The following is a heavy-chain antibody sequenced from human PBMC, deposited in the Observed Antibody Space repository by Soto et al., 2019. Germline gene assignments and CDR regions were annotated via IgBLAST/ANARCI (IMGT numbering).Heavy chain of an antibody. CDR1: GFTFSNYW. CDR2: INQHGSEK. D-gene: IGHD6-19*01. CDR3: ASGSGYYSDY. V-gene: IGHV3-7*01. J-gene: IGHJ4*02. Sequence: EVQLVESGGGLVQPGGSLRLSCAASGFTFSNYWMTWVRQGPRKGLEWVANINQHGSEKYAGPVKGRFTISRDNARNSMYLQMNSRRAEDTAVYYCASGSGYYSDYWGQGTLVTVSS.